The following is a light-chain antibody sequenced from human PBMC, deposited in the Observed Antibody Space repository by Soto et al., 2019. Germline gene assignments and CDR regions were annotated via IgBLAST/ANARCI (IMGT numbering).Light chain of an antibody. Sequence: DIVMTQSPDSLAAALGERAPINRNLRGRAVFSSYNKDFLAWYQQKPGQPPKLLIYWASTREAGVPDRFSGSGSGTDFTLTISSLQAEDVAVYYCQQYCSTPLTFGGGTKVDIK. CDR3: QQYCSTPLT. CDR1: GRAVFSSYNKDF. V-gene: IGKV4-1*01. CDR2: WAS. J-gene: IGKJ4*01.